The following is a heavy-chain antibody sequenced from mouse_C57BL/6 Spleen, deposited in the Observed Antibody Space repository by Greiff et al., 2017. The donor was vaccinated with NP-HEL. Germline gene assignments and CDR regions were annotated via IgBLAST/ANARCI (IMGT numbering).Heavy chain of an antibody. V-gene: IGHV5-16*01. D-gene: IGHD1-1*01. CDR1: GFTFSDYY. J-gene: IGHJ1*03. Sequence: EVKLVESEGGLVQPGSSMKLSCTASGFTFSDYYMAWVRQVPEKGLEWVANINYDGSSTYYLDSLKSRFIISRDNAKNILYLQMSSLKSEDTATYYCARGSYYYGSSGYFDVWGTGTTVTVSS. CDR3: ARGSYYYGSSGYFDV. CDR2: INYDGSST.